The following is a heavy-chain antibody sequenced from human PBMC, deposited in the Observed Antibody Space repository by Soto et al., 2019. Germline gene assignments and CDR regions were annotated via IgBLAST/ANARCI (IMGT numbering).Heavy chain of an antibody. D-gene: IGHD6-13*01. J-gene: IGHJ6*02. Sequence: GASVKVSCKASGGTFSSYAISWVRQAPGQGLEWMGGIIPIFGTANYAQKFQGRVTITADESTSTAYMELSSLRSEDTAVYYCARSRVDSSSWYAASEYYYGMDVWGQGTTVTVSS. V-gene: IGHV1-69*13. CDR3: ARSRVDSSSWYAASEYYYGMDV. CDR1: GGTFSSYA. CDR2: IIPIFGTA.